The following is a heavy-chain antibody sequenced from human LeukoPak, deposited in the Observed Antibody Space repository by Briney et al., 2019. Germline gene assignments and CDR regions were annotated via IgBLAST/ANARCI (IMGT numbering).Heavy chain of an antibody. CDR2: INPNSGGT. D-gene: IGHD3-22*01. Sequence: EASVKVSCKASGYTFTGYYMHWVRQAPGQGLEWMGWINPNSGGTNYAQKFQGRVTMTRDTSISTAYMELSRLRSDDTAVYYCARGGTVVVVCFDYWGQGTLVTVSP. CDR3: ARGGTVVVVCFDY. V-gene: IGHV1-2*02. J-gene: IGHJ4*02. CDR1: GYTFTGYY.